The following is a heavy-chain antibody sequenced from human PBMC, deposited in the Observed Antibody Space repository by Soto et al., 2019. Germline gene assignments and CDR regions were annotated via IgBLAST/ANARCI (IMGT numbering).Heavy chain of an antibody. CDR2: IYPGDSDT. D-gene: IGHD6-6*01. CDR3: ARQGRIAAPQGNWFDP. J-gene: IGHJ5*02. V-gene: IGHV5-51*01. Sequence: PGESLKISCKGSGYSFTSYWIGWVRQMPGKGLEWMGIIYPGDSDTRYSPSFQGQVTISADKSISTAYLQWSSLKASDTAMYYCARQGRIAAPQGNWFDPWGQGTLVTVSS. CDR1: GYSFTSYW.